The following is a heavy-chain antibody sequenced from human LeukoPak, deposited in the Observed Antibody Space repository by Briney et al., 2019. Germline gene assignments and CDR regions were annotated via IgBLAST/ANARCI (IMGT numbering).Heavy chain of an antibody. CDR1: GYTFTSYD. CDR3: ARIRVAATGWYYYDYGMDV. V-gene: IGHV1-8*01. J-gene: IGHJ6*02. D-gene: IGHD2-15*01. Sequence: GASVKVSCKASGYTFTSYDINWVRQPTGPGLEWMGWMNPNSGNTGYAHKFQGRVTMTRNTSISTAYMELSSLRSEDTAVYYGARIRVAATGWYYYDYGMDVWGQGNTVTVSS. CDR2: MNPNSGNT.